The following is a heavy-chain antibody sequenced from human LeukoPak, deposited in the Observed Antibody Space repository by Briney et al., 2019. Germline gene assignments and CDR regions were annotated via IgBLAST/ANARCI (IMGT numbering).Heavy chain of an antibody. CDR3: ARANYYDTSGYSRGAFDI. D-gene: IGHD3-22*01. V-gene: IGHV4-61*09. J-gene: IGHJ3*02. CDR1: SDSISRSNLH. CDR2: IDTTGMT. Sequence: SETLSLTCSVSSDSISRSNLHWSWIRQPAGKGPEWIGHIDTTGMTTYSPSLKSRVTISIDTSKNQFYLSLTSVTAADTAVYFCARANYYDTSGYSRGAFDIWGQGTMVTVSS.